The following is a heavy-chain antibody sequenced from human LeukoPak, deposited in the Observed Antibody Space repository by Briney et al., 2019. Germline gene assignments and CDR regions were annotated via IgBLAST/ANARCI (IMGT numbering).Heavy chain of an antibody. Sequence: PGGSLRLSCAASGFTFSTYSMNWVRQAPGKGLEWVSSISSSSSYIYYADSVKGRFTISRDSAKNSLYLQMNSLRDEDTAVYYCARDYGDYIWFDPWGQGTLVTVSS. D-gene: IGHD4-17*01. J-gene: IGHJ5*02. CDR2: ISSSSSYI. CDR1: GFTFSTYS. CDR3: ARDYGDYIWFDP. V-gene: IGHV3-21*01.